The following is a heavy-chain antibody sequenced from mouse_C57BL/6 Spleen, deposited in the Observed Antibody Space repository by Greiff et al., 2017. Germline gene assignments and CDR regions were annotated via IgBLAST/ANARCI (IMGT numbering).Heavy chain of an antibody. CDR1: GYAFSSSW. D-gene: IGHD2-4*01. CDR3: ASRCYYDYDEVPWFAY. V-gene: IGHV1-82*01. J-gene: IGHJ3*01. CDR2: IYPGDGDT. Sequence: QVQLQQSGPELVKPGASVKISCKASGYAFSSSWMNWVKQRPGKGLEWIGRIYPGDGDTNYNGKFKGKATLTADKSSSTAYMPLSSLTSEDSAVYFCASRCYYDYDEVPWFAYWGQGTLVTVSA.